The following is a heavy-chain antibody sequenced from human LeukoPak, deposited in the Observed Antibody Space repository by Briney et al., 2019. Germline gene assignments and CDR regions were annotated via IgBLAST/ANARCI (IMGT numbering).Heavy chain of an antibody. V-gene: IGHV1-69*05. CDR3: ARHYDSSGYYNWFDP. CDR2: IITIFGTA. J-gene: IGHJ5*02. D-gene: IGHD3-22*01. Sequence: SVKISSKASGGTLSTYVISWVRQAPGERLEWMGGIITIFGTANYAQKFQGRVTITTDESTSTAYMERSSLRSEDTAVYYCARHYDSSGYYNWFDPWGQGTLVTVSS. CDR1: GGTLSTYV.